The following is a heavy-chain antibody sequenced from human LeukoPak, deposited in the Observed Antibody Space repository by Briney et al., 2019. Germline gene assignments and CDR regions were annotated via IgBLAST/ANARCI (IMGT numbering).Heavy chain of an antibody. D-gene: IGHD2-15*01. CDR2: IIPIFGTA. CDR1: GGTFSSYA. J-gene: IGHJ4*02. Sequence: SVKVSCKASGGTFSSYAISWVRQAPGEGLEWMGGIIPIFGTANYAQKFQGRVTITTDESTSTAYMELSSLRSEDTAVYYCARDWCSGGSCYDYWGQGTLVTVSS. CDR3: ARDWCSGGSCYDY. V-gene: IGHV1-69*05.